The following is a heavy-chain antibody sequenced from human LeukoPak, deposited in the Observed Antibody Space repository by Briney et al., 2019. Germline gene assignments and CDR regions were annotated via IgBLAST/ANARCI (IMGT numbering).Heavy chain of an antibody. J-gene: IGHJ4*02. CDR1: GFTFSSYS. V-gene: IGHV3-21*04. D-gene: IGHD2-2*02. Sequence: GSLRLSCAASGFTFSSYSMNWVRQAPGKGLEWVSSISSSSSYIYYADSVKGRFTISRDNSKNTLYLQMNSLRAEDTAVYYCAKVGLGYCSSTSCYTVDYWGQGTLVTVSS. CDR2: ISSSSSYI. CDR3: AKVGLGYCSSTSCYTVDY.